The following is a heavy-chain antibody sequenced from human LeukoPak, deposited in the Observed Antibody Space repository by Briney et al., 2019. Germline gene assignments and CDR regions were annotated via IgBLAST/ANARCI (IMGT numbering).Heavy chain of an antibody. Sequence: PSEALSLTCAVSGGSISSSSYYWGWIRQLPGKGLEWIGSIHYSGSTNYNPSLKSRVTISVDTSKNQFSLKLSSVTAADTAVYYCARGYCSGGSCYSYYYYNYMDVWGKGTTVTVSS. CDR2: IHYSGST. CDR3: ARGYCSGGSCYSYYYYNYMDV. CDR1: GGSISSSSYY. J-gene: IGHJ6*03. D-gene: IGHD2-15*01. V-gene: IGHV4-39*07.